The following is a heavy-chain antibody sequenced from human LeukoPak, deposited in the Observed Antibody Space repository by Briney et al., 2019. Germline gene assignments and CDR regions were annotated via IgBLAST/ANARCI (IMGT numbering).Heavy chain of an antibody. CDR2: ITGNGDTT. CDR1: GFTFDDYG. J-gene: IGHJ6*03. V-gene: IGHV3-20*04. CDR3: ARAYTNSRHYYYYYMDV. D-gene: IGHD2-2*02. Sequence: GSLRLSCAASGFTFDDYGMSWVRQAPGKGLEWVSGITGNGDTTGYADSVKGRFAISRDNAKNSLYLQMNSLRAEDTALYYCARAYTNSRHYYYYYMDVWGKGTAVTVSS.